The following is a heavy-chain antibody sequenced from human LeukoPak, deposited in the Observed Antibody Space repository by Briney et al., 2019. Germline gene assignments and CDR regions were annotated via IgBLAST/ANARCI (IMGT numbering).Heavy chain of an antibody. CDR3: AREFGGGVAVKDY. CDR2: ISAYNGNT. J-gene: IGHJ4*02. V-gene: IGHV1-18*04. Sequence: ASVKVSCKASGYTFTSYGISWVRQAPGQGLEWMGWISAYNGNTNYAQKLQGRVTMTTDTSTSTAHMELRSLRSDDTAVYYCAREFGGGVAVKDYWGQGTLVTVSS. CDR1: GYTFTSYG. D-gene: IGHD3-16*01.